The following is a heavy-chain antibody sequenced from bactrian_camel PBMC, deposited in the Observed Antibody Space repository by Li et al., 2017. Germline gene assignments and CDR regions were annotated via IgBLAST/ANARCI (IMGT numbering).Heavy chain of an antibody. J-gene: IGHJ4*01. Sequence: QLVESGGGSVQAGGSLRLSCAGTGISLRSAFCVGWFRQTPGQEREGVAAIAKVSGTRYAESVKGRFVISKDNVKNTLYLQMNTLKPEDTAMYYCAAELCPLVAGDYWGQGTQVTVS. CDR1: GISLRSAFC. V-gene: IGHV3S53*01. CDR3: AAELCPLVAGDY. D-gene: IGHD6*01. CDR2: IAKVSGT.